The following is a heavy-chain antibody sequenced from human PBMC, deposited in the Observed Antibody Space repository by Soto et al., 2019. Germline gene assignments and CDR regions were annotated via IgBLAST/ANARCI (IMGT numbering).Heavy chain of an antibody. CDR1: GGTFSSYT. V-gene: IGHV1-69*02. CDR3: AIAVAGTHGMDV. CDR2: IIPILGIA. Sequence: QVQLVQSGAEVKKPGSSVKVSCKASGGTFSSYTISWVRQAPGQGLEWMGRIIPILGIANYAQKFQGRVTITADKSTSTAYMELMSLRSEDTAVYYCAIAVAGTHGMDVWGQGTTVTVSS. D-gene: IGHD6-19*01. J-gene: IGHJ6*01.